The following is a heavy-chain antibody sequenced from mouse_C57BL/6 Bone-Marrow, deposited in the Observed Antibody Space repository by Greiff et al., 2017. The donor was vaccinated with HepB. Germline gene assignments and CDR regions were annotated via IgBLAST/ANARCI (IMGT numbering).Heavy chain of an antibody. CDR1: GYTFTSYW. J-gene: IGHJ3*01. D-gene: IGHD1-3*01. CDR2: IDPSDSET. V-gene: IGHV1-52*01. CDR3: ARGYNRAWFAY. Sequence: VQLQQPGAELVRPGSSVKLSCKASGYTFTSYWMHWVKQRPIQGLEWIGNIDPSDSETHYNQKFKDKATLTVDKSSSTAYMQLSSLTSEDSAVYYCARGYNRAWFAYWGQGTLVTVSA.